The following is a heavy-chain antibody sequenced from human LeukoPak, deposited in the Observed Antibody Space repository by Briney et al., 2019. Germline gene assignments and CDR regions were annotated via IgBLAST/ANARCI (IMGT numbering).Heavy chain of an antibody. V-gene: IGHV4-34*01. CDR2: INHSGST. D-gene: IGHD3-3*01. CDR3: ARGKSDYDFWSGYYGFYYFDY. J-gene: IGHJ4*02. Sequence: RASETLSLTCAVYGGSFSGYYWSWIRQPPGKGLEWIGEINHSGSTNYNPSLKSRVTISVDTSKNQFSLKLSSVTAADTAVYYCARGKSDYDFWSGYYGFYYFDYWGQGTLVTVSS. CDR1: GGSFSGYY.